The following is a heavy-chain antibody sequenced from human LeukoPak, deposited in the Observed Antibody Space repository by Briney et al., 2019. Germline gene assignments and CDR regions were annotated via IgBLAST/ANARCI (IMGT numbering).Heavy chain of an antibody. CDR1: GYTFTSYA. J-gene: IGHJ3*02. Sequence: ASVKVSCKASGYTFTSYAMNWVRQAPGQGLEWMGLINTNTGNPTYAQGFTGRSVFSLDTSVSTAYLQISSLKAEDTAVYYCATTSEQLKSGYDAFDIWGQGTMVTVSS. CDR3: ATTSEQLKSGYDAFDI. V-gene: IGHV7-4-1*02. CDR2: INTNTGNP. D-gene: IGHD3-9*01.